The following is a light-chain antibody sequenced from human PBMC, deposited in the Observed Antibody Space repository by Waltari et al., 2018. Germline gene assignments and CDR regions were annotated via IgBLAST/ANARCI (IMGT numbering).Light chain of an antibody. CDR3: QKYNSSPWT. CDR1: QSITTY. Sequence: VILTQSPATLSLSPGERATLSCRASQSITTYLAWFQQKPGQAPKVLIYGASNRATGMPDRFSGSGSGTEFTLTISSLEPEDFAVYYCQKYNSSPWTFGQGTKVEIK. V-gene: IGKV3-20*01. CDR2: GAS. J-gene: IGKJ1*01.